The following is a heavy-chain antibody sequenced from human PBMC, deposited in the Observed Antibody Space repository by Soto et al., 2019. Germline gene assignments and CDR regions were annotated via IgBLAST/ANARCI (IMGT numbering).Heavy chain of an antibody. CDR2: ISAYNGNT. CDR3: ARDLDDFWSGYSYYYYGMDD. J-gene: IGHJ6*02. D-gene: IGHD3-3*01. Sequence: GASVKVSCKASGYTFTSYGISWVRQAPGQGLEWMGWISAYNGNTNYAQKLQGRVTMTTDTSTSTAYMELRSLRSDDTAVYYCARDLDDFWSGYSYYYYGMDDWGQGTTVTVSS. V-gene: IGHV1-18*01. CDR1: GYTFTSYG.